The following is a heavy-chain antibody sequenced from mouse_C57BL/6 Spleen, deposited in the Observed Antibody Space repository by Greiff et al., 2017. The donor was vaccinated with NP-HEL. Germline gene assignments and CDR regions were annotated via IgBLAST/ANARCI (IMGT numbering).Heavy chain of an antibody. V-gene: IGHV1-81*01. J-gene: IGHJ2*01. CDR1: GYTFTSYG. D-gene: IGHD1-1*01. CDR3: ARYDYGSCYFDY. CDR2: IYPRSGNT. Sequence: QVQLQQSGAELARPGASVKLSCKASGYTFTSYGISWVKQRTGQGLEWIGEIYPRSGNTYYNEKFKGKATLTADKSSSTAYMELRSLTSEDSAVYFCARYDYGSCYFDYWGQGTTLTVSS.